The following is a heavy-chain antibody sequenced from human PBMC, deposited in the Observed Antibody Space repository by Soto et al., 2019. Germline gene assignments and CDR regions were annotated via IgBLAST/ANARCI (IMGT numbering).Heavy chain of an antibody. V-gene: IGHV3-53*02. J-gene: IGHJ4*02. CDR1: GFTVNSNY. Sequence: EMNLVETGGGLIQPGGSLTLSCAASGFTVNSNYMAWVRQTPGKGLEWVSLIYTVGSTYYADSVKGRFTISRDDSKNTLHLQMNSLRAEDSAIYYCATAVSARRFDYWGQGTLVTVSS. CDR2: IYTVGST. CDR3: ATAVSARRFDY. D-gene: IGHD6-6*01.